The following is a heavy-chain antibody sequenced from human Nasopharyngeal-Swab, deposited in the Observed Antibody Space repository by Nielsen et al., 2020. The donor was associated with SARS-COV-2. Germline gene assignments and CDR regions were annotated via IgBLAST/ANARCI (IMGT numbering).Heavy chain of an antibody. CDR3: ARRELELRGYYCYYMDV. V-gene: IGHV1-18*01. CDR2: ISAYNGNT. CDR1: GYTFTSYG. Sequence: ASVKVSCKASGYTFTSYGISWVRQAPGQGLEWMGWISAYNGNTNYAQKLQGRVTMTTDTSTSTAYMELRSLRSDDTAVYYCARRELELRGYYCYYMDVWGKGTTVTVSS. J-gene: IGHJ6*03. D-gene: IGHD1-7*01.